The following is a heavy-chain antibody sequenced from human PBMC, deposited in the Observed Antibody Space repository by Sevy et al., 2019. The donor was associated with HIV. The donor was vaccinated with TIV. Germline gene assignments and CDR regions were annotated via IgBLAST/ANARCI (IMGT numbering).Heavy chain of an antibody. Sequence: SQTLSLTCTVSGGSINNYYWAWIRQSPGKGLEWVGSIYYSGATNYNPSLKGRLTISVDPSKNQFSLKLSSVTAADAAAYYCARHSGLGYCSGGTCYSGGLDVWGQGTAVTVSS. CDR3: ARHSGLGYCSGGTCYSGGLDV. CDR1: GGSINNYY. D-gene: IGHD2-15*01. V-gene: IGHV4-59*08. J-gene: IGHJ6*02. CDR2: IYYSGAT.